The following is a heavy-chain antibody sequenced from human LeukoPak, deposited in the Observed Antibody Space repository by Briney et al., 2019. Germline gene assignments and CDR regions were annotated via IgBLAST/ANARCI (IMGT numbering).Heavy chain of an antibody. CDR1: GSTFTNYW. D-gene: IGHD1-1*01. J-gene: IGHJ4*02. V-gene: IGHV5-51*01. CDR3: ARAWNFDY. CDR2: INPSDSDT. Sequence: PGESLNISCQGSGSTFTNYWIAWVRQLPGRGLEWMVIINPSDSDTRYSPSFQGQVTISADKSISTAYLQWSSLKASDSAMYYCARAWNFDYWGQGTLVTVSS.